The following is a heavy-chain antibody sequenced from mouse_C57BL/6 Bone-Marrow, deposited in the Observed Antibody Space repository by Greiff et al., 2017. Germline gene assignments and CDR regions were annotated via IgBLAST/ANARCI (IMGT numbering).Heavy chain of an antibody. Sequence: EVQLQQSGPELVKPGASVKISCKASGYTFTDYYMNWVKQSHGKSLEWIGDINPNNGGTSYNQKFKGKATLTVDKSSSTAYMELRSLTSEDSAVYYCARYDYWYYAMDYWGQGTSVTVSS. CDR1: GYTFTDYY. V-gene: IGHV1-26*01. CDR2: INPNNGGT. CDR3: ARYDYWYYAMDY. D-gene: IGHD2-4*01. J-gene: IGHJ4*01.